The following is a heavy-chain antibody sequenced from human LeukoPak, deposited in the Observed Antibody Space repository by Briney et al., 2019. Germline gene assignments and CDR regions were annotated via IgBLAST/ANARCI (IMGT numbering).Heavy chain of an antibody. CDR2: INGEGGVK. CDR3: ARAPTAAPHFDY. J-gene: IGHJ4*02. CDR1: VFTFSRFR. Sequence: SLRLSCPASVFTFSRFRMNWVGQAPGRGGEGVANINGEGGVKHYVESVKARFPISTDNARSSLFLQMDSLRAEHTAIYFCARAPTAAPHFDYWGQGTLVTVPS. V-gene: IGHV3-7*01. D-gene: IGHD6-13*01.